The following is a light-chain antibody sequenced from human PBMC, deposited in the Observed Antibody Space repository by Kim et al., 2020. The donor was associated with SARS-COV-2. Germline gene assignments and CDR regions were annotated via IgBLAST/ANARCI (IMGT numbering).Light chain of an antibody. CDR1: QSVGSY. Sequence: EIVLTQSPGTLSLSPGERATLSCRASQSVGSYLAWYQQKPGQAPRLLIYGASSRATGIPDTFSGSGSGTDFTLTISRLEPEDFAVYYCQHYGRSPPLTFGPETKVDIK. J-gene: IGKJ3*01. CDR3: QHYGRSPPLT. CDR2: GAS. V-gene: IGKV3-20*01.